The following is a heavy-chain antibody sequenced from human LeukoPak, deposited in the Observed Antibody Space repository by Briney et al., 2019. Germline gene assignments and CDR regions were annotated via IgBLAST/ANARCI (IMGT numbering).Heavy chain of an antibody. Sequence: PGGSLRLSCAASGFTFSSYWMQWVRQVPNQGLMWVSRINSDETISEYVDSVNGRFTISRDNAKNTLYLQMNSLRVEDTAVYFCLHGGYFQHWGQGTLVTVSS. CDR3: LHGGYFQH. D-gene: IGHD3-16*01. V-gene: IGHV3-74*01. CDR2: INSDETIS. J-gene: IGHJ1*01. CDR1: GFTFSSYW.